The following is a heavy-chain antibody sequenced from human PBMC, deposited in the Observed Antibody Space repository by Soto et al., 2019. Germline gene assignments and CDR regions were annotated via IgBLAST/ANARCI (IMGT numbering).Heavy chain of an antibody. Sequence: ASVKVSYNASGYTFISYDFNWVRQATGQGLEGMGWMNPNSGNTGYAQKFQGRVTMTRNTSISTAYMELSSLRSEDTAVYYCARDYAYYDFWSGYSRENWCDPWGQGTLVTVSS. CDR3: ARDYAYYDFWSGYSRENWCDP. D-gene: IGHD3-3*01. CDR2: MNPNSGNT. V-gene: IGHV1-8*02. CDR1: GYTFISYD. J-gene: IGHJ5*02.